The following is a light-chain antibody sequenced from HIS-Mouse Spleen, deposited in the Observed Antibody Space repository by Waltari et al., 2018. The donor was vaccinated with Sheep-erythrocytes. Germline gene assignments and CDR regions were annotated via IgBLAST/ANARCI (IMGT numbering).Light chain of an antibody. Sequence: QSALTQPRSVSGSPGQSVTISCTGTSSHVGGYHYVSWYQQHPGKAPKLMIYDVSKRPSGVPDRFSGSKSGNTDSLTISGLQAEDEADYYCCSYAGSYNHVFATGTKVTVL. CDR3: CSYAGSYNHV. J-gene: IGLJ1*01. V-gene: IGLV2-11*01. CDR2: DVS. CDR1: SSHVGGYHY.